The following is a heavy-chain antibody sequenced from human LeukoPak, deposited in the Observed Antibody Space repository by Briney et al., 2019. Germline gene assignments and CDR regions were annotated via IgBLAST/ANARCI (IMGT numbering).Heavy chain of an antibody. CDR3: AKDGDSSGFDLSY. CDR1: GFIFSSYG. V-gene: IGHV3-30*02. D-gene: IGHD3-22*01. Sequence: GVSLRLSCTASGFIFSSYGMHWVRQAPGKGLEWVAFIRYDGSTQNYADSVKGRFTISRDNSKNTLYLQMNTLRAEDTAVYYCAKDGDSSGFDLSYWGQGTLVTVSS. J-gene: IGHJ4*02. CDR2: IRYDGSTQ.